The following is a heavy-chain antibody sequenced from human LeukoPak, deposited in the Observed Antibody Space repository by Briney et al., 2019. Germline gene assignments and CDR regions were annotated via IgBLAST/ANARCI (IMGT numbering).Heavy chain of an antibody. D-gene: IGHD3-3*01. Sequence: PSETLSLTCTVSGGSISSYYWSWIRQPPGQGLEWIGYIYYSGSTNYNPSLKRRVTISVDTSNKQFSLMLSSVTAADTAVYYCARGALDYDFWSGYYDYWGQGTLVTVSS. V-gene: IGHV4-59*01. CDR3: ARGALDYDFWSGYYDY. CDR2: IYYSGST. CDR1: GGSISSYY. J-gene: IGHJ4*02.